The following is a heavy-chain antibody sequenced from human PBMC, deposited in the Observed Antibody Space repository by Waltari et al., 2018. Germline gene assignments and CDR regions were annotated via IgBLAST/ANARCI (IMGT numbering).Heavy chain of an antibody. J-gene: IGHJ3*02. Sequence: QVQLQESGPGLVKPSETLSLTCTVSGGSISSYYWSWIRQPPGKGLEWIGYIYYSGSTNDNPSRKSRVTISVDTSKNQFSLKLSSVTAADTAVYYCARVGTVGPSGRAFDIWGQGTMVTVSS. V-gene: IGHV4-59*01. CDR1: GGSISSYY. D-gene: IGHD1-26*01. CDR2: IYYSGST. CDR3: ARVGTVGPSGRAFDI.